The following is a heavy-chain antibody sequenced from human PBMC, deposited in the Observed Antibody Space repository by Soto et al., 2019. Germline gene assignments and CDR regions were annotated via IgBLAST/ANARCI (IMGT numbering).Heavy chain of an antibody. V-gene: IGHV4-59*01. CDR2: IYYPGST. J-gene: IGHJ6*02. Sequence: QVQLPASGPGLVKSLDTLSLTCTVSGGSISRDYWSWIRQPPGKGLVWIWYIYYPGSTTYKPSLKSRVTISVDTSKNQFSLKLSSVTAADTAVYYCASDKGPRRSYFAMDFWGQGTTVTFAS. D-gene: IGHD6-6*01. CDR3: ASDKGPRRSYFAMDF. CDR1: GGSISRDY.